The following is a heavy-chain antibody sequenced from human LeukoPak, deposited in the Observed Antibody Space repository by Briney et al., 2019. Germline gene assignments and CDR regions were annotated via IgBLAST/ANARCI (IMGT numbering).Heavy chain of an antibody. CDR3: AKDYRPHDFWSGLVDY. D-gene: IGHD3-3*01. Sequence: GRSLRLSCAASGFTFSNYGMHWVRQAPGKGLEWVTLISYDGSNKYYADSVKGRFTISRDNSKNTLYLQMNSLRAEDTAVYYCAKDYRPHDFWSGLVDYWGQGTLVTVSS. J-gene: IGHJ4*02. CDR1: GFTFSNYG. CDR2: ISYDGSNK. V-gene: IGHV3-30*18.